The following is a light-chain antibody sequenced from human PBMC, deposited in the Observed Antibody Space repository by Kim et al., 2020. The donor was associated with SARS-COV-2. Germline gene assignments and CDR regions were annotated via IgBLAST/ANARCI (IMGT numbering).Light chain of an antibody. Sequence: GQAVTISCTGTSSDVGAFNYVSWYQQHPGKAPRLIIYEVSQRPSGVPDRFSGSKSGSTASLTVSGLRAEDEANYYCSSYAGSNNWVFGGGTQLTVL. CDR2: EVS. J-gene: IGLJ3*02. V-gene: IGLV2-8*01. CDR3: SSYAGSNNWV. CDR1: SSDVGAFNY.